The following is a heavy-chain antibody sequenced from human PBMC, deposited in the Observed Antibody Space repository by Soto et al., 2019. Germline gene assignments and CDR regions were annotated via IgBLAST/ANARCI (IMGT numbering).Heavy chain of an antibody. CDR2: IYYSGST. CDR1: GGSISSSSYY. Sequence: SETLSLTCTVSGGSISSSSYYWGWIRQPPGKGLEWIGSIYYSGSTYYNPSLKSRVTISVDTSKNQFSLKLSSVTAADTAVYYCARHKPGYFTNAVCSDFDYWGQGTLVT. J-gene: IGHJ4*02. V-gene: IGHV4-39*01. D-gene: IGHD2-8*01. CDR3: ARHKPGYFTNAVCSDFDY.